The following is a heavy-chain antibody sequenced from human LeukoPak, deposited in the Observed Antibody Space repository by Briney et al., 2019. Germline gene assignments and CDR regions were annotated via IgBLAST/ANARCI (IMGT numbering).Heavy chain of an antibody. V-gene: IGHV1-2*02. D-gene: IGHD5-12*01. Sequence: ASVKVTCKASGYTFTGYAIHWVRQAPGRGLEWMGWINPEKRDTGYAHKFQGRVTMTSDTSISTAYMELSSLRSDDTAVYYCAKKVRGPSHPLDFWGQGTLVTVSS. J-gene: IGHJ4*02. CDR2: INPEKRDT. CDR3: AKKVRGPSHPLDF. CDR1: GYTFTGYA.